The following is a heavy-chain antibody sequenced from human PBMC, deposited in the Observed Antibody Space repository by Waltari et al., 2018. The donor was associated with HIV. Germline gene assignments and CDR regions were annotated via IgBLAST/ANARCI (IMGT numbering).Heavy chain of an antibody. CDR1: RGPIRSADSS. J-gene: IGHJ6*02. V-gene: IGHV4-30-4*01. CDR2: IYYSGST. Sequence: QVQLQESGPRLVKPSQTLSLPCTISRGPIRSADSSWSWIRQSPGKGLEWIGHIYYSGSTYYNPSLKSRVTISVDTSKNQFSLKLSSVTAADTAVYYCAKDPLGFGYYGMNVWGQGTTVTVSS. D-gene: IGHD3-10*01. CDR3: AKDPLGFGYYGMNV.